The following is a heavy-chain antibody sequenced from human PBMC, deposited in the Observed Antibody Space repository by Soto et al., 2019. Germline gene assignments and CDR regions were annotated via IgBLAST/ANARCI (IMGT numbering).Heavy chain of an antibody. J-gene: IGHJ4*02. CDR3: AKPITMIENPFDY. D-gene: IGHD3-22*01. CDR1: GFAFSSYG. Sequence: PGGSLRLSCAASGFAFSSYGMHWVRQAPGKGLEWVAVISYDGSNKYYADSVKGRFTISRDNSKNTLYLQMNSLRAEDTAVYYCAKPITMIENPFDYWGQGTLVTVSS. CDR2: ISYDGSNK. V-gene: IGHV3-30*18.